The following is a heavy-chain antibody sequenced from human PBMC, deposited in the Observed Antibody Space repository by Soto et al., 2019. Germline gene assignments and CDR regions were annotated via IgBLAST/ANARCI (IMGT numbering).Heavy chain of an antibody. V-gene: IGHV4-31*03. CDR2: IYHSGMT. CDR1: GGSISTAGYY. Sequence: QVQLQESGPGLVKPSQTLSLTCTVSGGSISTAGYYWSWIRQHPGRGLEWIGYIYHSGMTFSNPSLQSRVAISIDTSENQFSLKLSFVTDADTAVYYCATVRWELHDAFDIWGNGTMVSVSS. D-gene: IGHD4-17*01. CDR3: ATVRWELHDAFDI. J-gene: IGHJ3*02.